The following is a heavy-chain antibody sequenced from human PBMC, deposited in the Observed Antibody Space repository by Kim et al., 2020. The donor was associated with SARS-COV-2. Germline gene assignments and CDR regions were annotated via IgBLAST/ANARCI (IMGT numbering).Heavy chain of an antibody. CDR2: ISYDGSNK. D-gene: IGHD6-19*01. J-gene: IGHJ4*02. V-gene: IGHV3-30-3*01. CDR3: ARDLRSSGWYYYFDY. Sequence: GGSLRLSCAASGFTFSSYAMHWVRQAPGKGLEWVAVISYDGSNKYYADSVKGRFTISRDNSKNTLYLQMNSLRAEDTAVYYCARDLRSSGWYYYFDYWGQGTLVTVSS. CDR1: GFTFSSYA.